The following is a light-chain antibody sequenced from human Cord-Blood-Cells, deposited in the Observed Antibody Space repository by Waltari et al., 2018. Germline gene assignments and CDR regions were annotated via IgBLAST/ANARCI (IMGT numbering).Light chain of an antibody. CDR3: NSRDSSGNQV. J-gene: IGLJ2*01. CDR1: SLRSNY. V-gene: IGLV3-19*01. CDR2: GKN. Sequence: SSELTQDPAVSVALGQTVRITCSGDSLRSNYANWYQQKPGQAPVLVIYGKNNRPSGIPDRFSGSSSGNTASLTITGAQAEDEADYYCNSRDSSGNQVFGGGTKLTVL.